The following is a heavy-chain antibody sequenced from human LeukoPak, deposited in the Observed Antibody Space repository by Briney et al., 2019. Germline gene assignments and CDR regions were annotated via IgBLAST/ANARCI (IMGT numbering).Heavy chain of an antibody. V-gene: IGHV4-31*03. CDR2: IYYSGST. Sequence: PSETLSLTCTVSGGSISSGGYYWSWIRQHPGKGLEWIGYIYYSGSTYYNPSLKSRVTISVDTSKNQFSLKLSSVTAADTAVYYCARRETTVIRTDAFDIWGQGTMVTVSS. D-gene: IGHD4-17*01. CDR1: GGSISSGGYY. CDR3: ARRETTVIRTDAFDI. J-gene: IGHJ3*02.